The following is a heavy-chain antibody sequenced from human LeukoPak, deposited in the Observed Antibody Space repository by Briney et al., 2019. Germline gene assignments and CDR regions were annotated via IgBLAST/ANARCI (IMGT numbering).Heavy chain of an antibody. J-gene: IGHJ6*02. V-gene: IGHV1-18*01. CDR3: AREWDPDFVRWQGSGGLYYYGMDV. CDR1: GYTFTSYG. CDR2: ISAYNGNT. Sequence: ASVKVSCKASGYTFTSYGISWVRQAPGQGLEWMGWISAYNGNTNYAQKLQGRVTMTTDTSTSTAYMELRSLRSDDTAVYYCAREWDPDFVRWQGSGGLYYYGMDVWGQGTTVTVSS. D-gene: IGHD3-10*01.